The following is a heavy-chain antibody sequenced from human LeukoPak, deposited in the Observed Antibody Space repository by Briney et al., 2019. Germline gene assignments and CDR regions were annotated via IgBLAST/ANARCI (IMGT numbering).Heavy chain of an antibody. Sequence: GGSLRLSCAASGFTFDDFGMSWARHAPGKGLEWVSGINWNGRSTGYADSVKGRFTISRDKATNSLYLQMNSLRAEDTALYYCAREAPAYGSGSYYSYYYYMDVWGKGTTVTVSS. D-gene: IGHD3-10*01. CDR3: AREAPAYGSGSYYSYYYYMDV. CDR2: INWNGRST. CDR1: GFTFDDFG. V-gene: IGHV3-20*04. J-gene: IGHJ6*03.